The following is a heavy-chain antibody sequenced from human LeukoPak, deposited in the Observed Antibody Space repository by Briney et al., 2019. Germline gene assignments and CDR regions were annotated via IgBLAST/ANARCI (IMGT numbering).Heavy chain of an antibody. Sequence: SSETLSLTCSVPSDSISSYYWSWIRQPPGKGLEYVGYIYYSGITNYNPSLKSRVTISVDTSKNQFSVKLKSVTAADTAVYYCARSRVIGASPYYCDYWGQGTLVTVSS. J-gene: IGHJ4*02. D-gene: IGHD2-21*01. V-gene: IGHV4-59*01. CDR1: SDSISSYY. CDR2: IYYSGIT. CDR3: ARSRVIGASPYYCDY.